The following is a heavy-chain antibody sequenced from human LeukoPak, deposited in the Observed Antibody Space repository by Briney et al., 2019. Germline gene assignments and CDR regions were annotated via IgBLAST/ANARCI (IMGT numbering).Heavy chain of an antibody. J-gene: IGHJ4*02. CDR3: ARQQYSGSYYSFDY. CDR1: GYSFTSYW. D-gene: IGHD1-26*01. V-gene: IGHV5-51*01. CDR2: FYLGDSDT. Sequence: GESLKISCKGSGYSFTSYWIGWVRQMPGKGLEWMGIFYLGDSDTRYSPSFQGQVTISADKSISSAYLQWSSLEASDNAMYYCARQQYSGSYYSFDYWGQGTLVTVSS.